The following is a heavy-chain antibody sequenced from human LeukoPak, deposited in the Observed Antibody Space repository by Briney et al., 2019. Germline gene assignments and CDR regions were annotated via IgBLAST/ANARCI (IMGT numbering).Heavy chain of an antibody. Sequence: SVKVSCKASGGTFSSYAISWVRQAPGQGLEWMGRIIPILGIANYAQKFQGRVTITADKSPSTAYMELSSLRSEDTAVYYCARDRLYSSGWYAYYFDYWGQGTLVTVSS. CDR3: ARDRLYSSGWYAYYFDY. D-gene: IGHD6-19*01. CDR2: IIPILGIA. V-gene: IGHV1-69*04. J-gene: IGHJ4*02. CDR1: GGTFSSYA.